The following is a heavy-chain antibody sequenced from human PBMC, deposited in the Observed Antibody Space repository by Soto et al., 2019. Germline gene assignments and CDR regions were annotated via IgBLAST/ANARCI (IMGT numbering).Heavy chain of an antibody. Sequence: SQTLSLTCAITGDSVSSNSAAWNWIRQSPSSGLEWLGRTYYRSKWYNDYAVSVKSRITINPDTSKNQFSLQLNSVTPEDTAVYYCAREVRGGGYCSGGSCYSGYYYYGMDV. CDR3: AREVRGGGYCSGGSCYSGYYYYGMDV. V-gene: IGHV6-1*01. J-gene: IGHJ6*01. D-gene: IGHD2-15*01. CDR2: TYYRSKWYN. CDR1: GDSVSSNSAA.